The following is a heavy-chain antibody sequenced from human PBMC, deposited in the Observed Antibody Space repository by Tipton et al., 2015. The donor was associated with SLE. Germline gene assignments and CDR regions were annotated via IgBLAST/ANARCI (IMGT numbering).Heavy chain of an antibody. CDR3: ARRQLCLD. J-gene: IGHJ4*02. D-gene: IGHD5-18*01. CDR2: IYYTGTTT. Sequence: TLSLTCTVSGGSVSSSSKYWAWIRQPPGKGLEWIGSIYYTGTTTYYNPSLKSRVTISVDTSKNQFSLILTYVTAADTAVYFCARRQLCLDWGQGTLVTVSS. CDR1: GGSVSSSSKY. V-gene: IGHV4-39*01.